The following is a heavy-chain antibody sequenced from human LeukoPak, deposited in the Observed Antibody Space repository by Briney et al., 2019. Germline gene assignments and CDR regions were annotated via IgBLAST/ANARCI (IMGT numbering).Heavy chain of an antibody. J-gene: IGHJ4*02. V-gene: IGHV3-30-3*01. CDR2: ISYDGSNK. Sequence: GGSLRLSCAASGFTFSSYAMHWVRQAPGKGLEWVAVISYDGSNKYCADSVKGRFTISRDNSKNTLYLQMNSLRAEDTAVYYCARDDSGYDYLFGYWGQGTLVTVSS. CDR3: ARDDSGYDYLFGY. CDR1: GFTFSSYA. D-gene: IGHD5-12*01.